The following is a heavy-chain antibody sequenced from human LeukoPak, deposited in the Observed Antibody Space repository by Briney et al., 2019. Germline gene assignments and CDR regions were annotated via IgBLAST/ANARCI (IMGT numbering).Heavy chain of an antibody. J-gene: IGHJ3*02. D-gene: IGHD3-16*01. CDR3: ARWGARRGGAFDI. CDR1: GFTFSTYT. Sequence: KPGGSLRLSCAASGFTFSTYTMNWVRQAPGKGLEWVSSISSSSSYIYYADSVKGRFTISRDNAKNSLYLQMNSLRAEDTALYYCARWGARRGGAFDIWGQGTMVTVSS. V-gene: IGHV3-21*01. CDR2: ISSSSSYI.